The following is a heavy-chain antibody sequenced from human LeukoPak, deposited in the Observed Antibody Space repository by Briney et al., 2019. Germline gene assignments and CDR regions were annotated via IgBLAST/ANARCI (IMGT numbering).Heavy chain of an antibody. Sequence: GGSLRLSCAASGFTFSSYGMHWVRQAPGKGLEWVAFIRYDGSNKYYADSVKGRFTISRDNSKNTLYLQMNSLRAEDTAVYYCAKADYGDHGIGDYYYMDVWGKGTTVTVSS. V-gene: IGHV3-30*02. CDR2: IRYDGSNK. D-gene: IGHD4-17*01. CDR3: AKADYGDHGIGDYYYMDV. CDR1: GFTFSSYG. J-gene: IGHJ6*03.